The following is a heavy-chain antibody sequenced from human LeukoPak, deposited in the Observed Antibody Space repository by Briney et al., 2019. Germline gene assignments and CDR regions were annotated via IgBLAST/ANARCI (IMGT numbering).Heavy chain of an antibody. Sequence: GGSLRLSCAASGFIFSRYWMNWVRQAPGKRQVWVSRINSDGSSTSYADSVKGRFTISRDNAKNTLYLQMNSLRAEDTAVYYCARDPRYCGGDCYTFDYWGQGTLVTVSS. D-gene: IGHD2-21*02. CDR1: GFIFSRYW. J-gene: IGHJ4*02. V-gene: IGHV3-74*01. CDR3: ARDPRYCGGDCYTFDY. CDR2: INSDGSST.